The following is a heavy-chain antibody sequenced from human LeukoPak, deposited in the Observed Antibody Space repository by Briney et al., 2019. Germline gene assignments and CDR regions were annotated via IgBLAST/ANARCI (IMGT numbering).Heavy chain of an antibody. CDR3: ARGNFNRGYCSSTSCPPDYFDY. J-gene: IGHJ4*02. Sequence: AGGSLRLSCAASGFTFSSYSMNWVRQAPGKGLEWVSSISSSSSYIYYADSVKGRFTISRDNAKNSLYLQMNSLRAEDTAVYYCARGNFNRGYCSSTSCPPDYFDYWGQGTLVTVFS. CDR1: GFTFSSYS. V-gene: IGHV3-21*01. D-gene: IGHD2-2*01. CDR2: ISSSSSYI.